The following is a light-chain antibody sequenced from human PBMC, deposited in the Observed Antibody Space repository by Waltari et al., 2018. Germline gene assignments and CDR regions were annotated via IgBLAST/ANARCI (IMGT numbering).Light chain of an antibody. CDR3: QQYYSTHT. Sequence: DIVMTQSPDSLAVSLGERATINYKSSQSVLYSSNNKNYLAWYQQKPGQPPKLLIYWASTRESGVPDRFSGSGSGTDFTLTISSLQAEDVAVYYCQQYYSTHTFGQGTKLEIK. CDR2: WAS. J-gene: IGKJ2*01. CDR1: QSVLYSSNNKNY. V-gene: IGKV4-1*01.